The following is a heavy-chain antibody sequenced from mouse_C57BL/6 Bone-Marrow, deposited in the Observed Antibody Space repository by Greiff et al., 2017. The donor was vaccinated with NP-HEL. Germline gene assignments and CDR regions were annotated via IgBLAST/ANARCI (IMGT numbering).Heavy chain of an antibody. CDR2: ISSGSSTI. D-gene: IGHD1-1*01. J-gene: IGHJ3*01. Sequence: EVKLMESGGGLVKPGGSLKLSCAASGFTFSDYGMHWVRRAPEKGLEWVAYISSGSSTIYYADTVKGRFTISRDNAKNTLFLQMTSLRSEDTAMYYCARIHHYYGSSVRAWFAYWGQGTLVTVSA. V-gene: IGHV5-17*01. CDR1: GFTFSDYG. CDR3: ARIHHYYGSSVRAWFAY.